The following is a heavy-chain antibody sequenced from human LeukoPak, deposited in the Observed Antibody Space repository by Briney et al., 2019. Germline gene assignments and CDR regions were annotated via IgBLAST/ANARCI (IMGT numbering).Heavy chain of an antibody. Sequence: GASVKVSCKASGYTFTSYGISWVRQAPGQGLEWMGWISAYNGNTNYAQKLQGRVTMTTDTSTSTAYMELSRLRSDDTAVYYCARGVDYSNFDAFDIWGQGTMVTVSS. D-gene: IGHD4-11*01. CDR2: ISAYNGNT. V-gene: IGHV1-18*01. CDR1: GYTFTSYG. CDR3: ARGVDYSNFDAFDI. J-gene: IGHJ3*02.